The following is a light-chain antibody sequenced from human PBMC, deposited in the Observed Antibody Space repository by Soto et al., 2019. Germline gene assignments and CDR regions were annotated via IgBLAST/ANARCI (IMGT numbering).Light chain of an antibody. V-gene: IGLV1-40*01. CDR3: QSYDTSLTGVYV. Sequence: QSVLTQPPSVSGAPGQTVTIPCTGTSSNIGAGYDVYWYQQLPGAAPKLFIYDNYVRSSGVPDRFSASKSGASASLAITGLQAEDEDDYYCQSYDTSLTGVYVFGTGTKLTVL. CDR1: SSNIGAGYD. CDR2: DNY. J-gene: IGLJ1*01.